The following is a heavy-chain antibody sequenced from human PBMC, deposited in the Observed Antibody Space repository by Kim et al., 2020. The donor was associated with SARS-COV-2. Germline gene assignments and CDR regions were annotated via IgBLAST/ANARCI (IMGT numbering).Heavy chain of an antibody. V-gene: IGHV3-23*01. CDR3: AKGYYYGSGSSAPFDY. J-gene: IGHJ4*02. D-gene: IGHD3-10*01. Sequence: SVKGRFTISRDNSKNTLYLQMNSLRAEDTAVYYCAKGYYYGSGSSAPFDYWGQGTWSPSPQ.